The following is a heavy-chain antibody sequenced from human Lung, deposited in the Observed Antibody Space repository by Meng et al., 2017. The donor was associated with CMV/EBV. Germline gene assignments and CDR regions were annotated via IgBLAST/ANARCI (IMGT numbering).Heavy chain of an antibody. CDR1: GYTFTGYY. CDR2: INPNSGGT. D-gene: IGHD2-2*01. J-gene: IGHJ6*02. CDR3: ARGELIVVVPATSHRVVMEV. Sequence: SVKVSXKASGYTFTGYYIHWVRQAPGQGLEYMGWINPNSGGTHYAQKFQGRVTMTRDTSISTAYMELNRLRSDDTAVYYCARGELIVVVPATSHRVVMEVWGQGTXVTVSS. V-gene: IGHV1-2*02.